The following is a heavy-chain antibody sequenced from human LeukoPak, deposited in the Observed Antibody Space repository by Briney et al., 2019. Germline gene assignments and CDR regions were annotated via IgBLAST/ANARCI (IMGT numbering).Heavy chain of an antibody. CDR1: GYTFTGYY. J-gene: IGHJ5*02. CDR3: ARVSDSSGYYEWFDP. V-gene: IGHV1-2*02. Sequence: RGASVKVSCKASGYTFTGYYMHWVRQAPGQGLEWMGWINPNSGGTNYAQKFQGRVTMARDTSISTAYMELSRLRSDDTAVYYCARVSDSSGYYEWFDPWGQGTLVTVSS. D-gene: IGHD3-22*01. CDR2: INPNSGGT.